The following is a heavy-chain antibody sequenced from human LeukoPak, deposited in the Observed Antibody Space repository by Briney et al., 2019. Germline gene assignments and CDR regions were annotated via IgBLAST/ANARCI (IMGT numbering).Heavy chain of an antibody. CDR1: GDSISSGSYY. CDR3: ASRHSKQQPYYYYMDI. V-gene: IGHV4-61*02. Sequence: SQPLSLTCTVSGDSISSGSYYWSWIRQPAGKGLEWIGRIYSNGDTKFNPSLKSRVTISLDTSKNQFSLKLSSATAADTAVYYCASRHSKQQPYYYYMDIWGKGTTVTVSS. J-gene: IGHJ6*03. D-gene: IGHD6-13*01. CDR2: IYSNGDT.